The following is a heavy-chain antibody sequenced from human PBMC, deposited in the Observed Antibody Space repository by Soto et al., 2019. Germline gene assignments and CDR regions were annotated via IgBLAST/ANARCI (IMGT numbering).Heavy chain of an antibody. CDR2: ISSSGSTI. CDR1: GFTFSDYY. J-gene: IGHJ4*02. D-gene: IGHD2-21*02. V-gene: IGHV3-11*01. Sequence: GSLRLSCAASGFTFSDYYMSWIRQAAGKGLEWVSYISSSGSTIYYADSVKGRFTISRDNAKSSRYLQMNSLSAEDTAVYYCARAGGVTAMPVEVDGGQGTLVPVSS. CDR3: ARAGGVTAMPVEVD.